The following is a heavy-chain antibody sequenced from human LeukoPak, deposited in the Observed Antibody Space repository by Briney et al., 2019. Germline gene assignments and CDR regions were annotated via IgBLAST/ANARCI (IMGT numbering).Heavy chain of an antibody. Sequence: SETLSLTCTVSGGSISSYYWSWIRQPPGKRLEWIGDIYYSGSTNYNPSLKSRVTISVDTSKNQFSLKLRSVTAADTAVYYCARVNFPYYYDSSGYSYFDCWGQGTLVTVSS. CDR3: ARVNFPYYYDSSGYSYFDC. CDR1: GGSISSYY. CDR2: IYYSGST. D-gene: IGHD3-22*01. J-gene: IGHJ4*02. V-gene: IGHV4-59*01.